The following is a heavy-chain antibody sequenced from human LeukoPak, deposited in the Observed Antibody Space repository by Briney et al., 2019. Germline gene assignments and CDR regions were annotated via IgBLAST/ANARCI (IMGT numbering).Heavy chain of an antibody. CDR2: INPNSGGT. J-gene: IGHJ1*01. D-gene: IGHD3-10*01. Sequence: ASVKVSCKASGYTFTGYYMHWVRQAPGQGLEWMGWINPNSGGTNYAQKFQGRVTMTRDTSISTAYVELSRLRSDDTAVYYCARELLWFGYGAEYFQHWGQGTLVTVSS. CDR3: ARELLWFGYGAEYFQH. CDR1: GYTFTGYY. V-gene: IGHV1-2*02.